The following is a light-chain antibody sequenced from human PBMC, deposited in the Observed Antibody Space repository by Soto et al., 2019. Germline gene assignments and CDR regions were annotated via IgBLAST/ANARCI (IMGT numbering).Light chain of an antibody. CDR3: MQALHTPRT. Sequence: LLRQSQQSLPFTPGEQASISCRYSQSLLHSNGNHYLEWYFQKPGQSPQLLIYLASIRASGVPDRFSGSGSGTDFTLKISRVEAEDVGVYYCMQALHTPRTFAQGAKVDI. CDR1: QSLLHSNGNHY. J-gene: IGKJ1*01. CDR2: LAS. V-gene: IGKV2-28*01.